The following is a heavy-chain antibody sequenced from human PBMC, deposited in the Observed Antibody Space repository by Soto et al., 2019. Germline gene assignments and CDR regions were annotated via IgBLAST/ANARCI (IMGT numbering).Heavy chain of an antibody. Sequence: GGSLRLSCAASGFTVSSNYMSWVRQPPGKGLEWVSVIYSGGSTYYADSVKGRFTISRDNSKNTLYLQMNSLRAEDTAVYYCARGSRARLTHYYYYYMDVWGKGTTVTVSS. J-gene: IGHJ6*03. CDR2: IYSGGST. CDR3: ARGSRARLTHYYYYYMDV. V-gene: IGHV3-66*01. D-gene: IGHD6-6*01. CDR1: GFTVSSNY.